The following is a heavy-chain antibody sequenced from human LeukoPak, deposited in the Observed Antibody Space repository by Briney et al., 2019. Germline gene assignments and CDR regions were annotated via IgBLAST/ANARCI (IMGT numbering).Heavy chain of an antibody. CDR1: GFTFNNYA. D-gene: IGHD3-22*01. J-gene: IGHJ4*02. V-gene: IGHV3-23*01. CDR3: ARADYYDSMLFDY. Sequence: TGGSLRLSCAASGFTFNNYAMNWVRQAPGKGLEWVSTISGFGGSTYYADSVKGRFTISRDNSKNTVFLQMNSLRAEDTAVYYCARADYYDSMLFDYWGQGTLVTVSS. CDR2: ISGFGGST.